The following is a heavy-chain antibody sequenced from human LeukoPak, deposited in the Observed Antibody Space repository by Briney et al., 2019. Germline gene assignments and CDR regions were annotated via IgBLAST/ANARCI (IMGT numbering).Heavy chain of an antibody. V-gene: IGHV3-30*02. D-gene: IGHD7-27*01. CDR3: AKVGISALDAFDI. Sequence: GGSLRLSCAASGFTFSSYGMHWVRQAPGKGLEWVAVIWYDGSNKYYADSVKGRFTISRDNSKNTLYLQMNSLRAEDTAVYYCAKVGISALDAFDIWGQGTVVTVSS. CDR2: IWYDGSNK. CDR1: GFTFSSYG. J-gene: IGHJ3*02.